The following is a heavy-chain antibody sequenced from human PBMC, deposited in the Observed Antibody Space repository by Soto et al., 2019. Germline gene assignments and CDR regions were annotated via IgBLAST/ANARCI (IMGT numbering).Heavy chain of an antibody. CDR2: IKSKTEGGTT. CDR3: TTDYRSAPHYYYYGIDV. V-gene: IGHV3-15*01. J-gene: IGHJ6*02. Sequence: EVQLVESGGGLVKPGGSLRLSCAASGFTFSNAWMSWVRQAPGKGLEWVGRIKSKTEGGTTDYDAPVIGRFTISRDDSKNKLHLQMNSLQSDDTAVYYCTTDYRSAPHYYYYGIDVWGQGTTVTVSS. D-gene: IGHD6-25*01. CDR1: GFTFSNAW.